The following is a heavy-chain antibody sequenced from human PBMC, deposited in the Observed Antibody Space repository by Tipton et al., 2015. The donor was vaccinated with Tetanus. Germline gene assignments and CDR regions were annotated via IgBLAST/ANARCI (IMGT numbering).Heavy chain of an antibody. CDR3: ARDFRERSGTYYSYYYTMDV. CDR2: VYSSEST. Sequence: TLSLTCTVSGGSLNTFYWNWIRQPAGKGLEWIGRVYSSESTNYNPSLKSRVTMSIDASKNQFSLELTSVTAADTAVYYCARDFRERSGTYYSYYYTMDVWGQGTTVTVSS. D-gene: IGHD1-26*01. CDR1: GGSLNTFY. J-gene: IGHJ6*02. V-gene: IGHV4-4*07.